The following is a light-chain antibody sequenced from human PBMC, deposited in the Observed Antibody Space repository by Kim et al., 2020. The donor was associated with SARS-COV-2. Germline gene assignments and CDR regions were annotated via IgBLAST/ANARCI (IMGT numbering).Light chain of an antibody. CDR2: DAS. CDR1: QHFTGTY. V-gene: IGKV3-20*01. J-gene: IGKJ1*01. Sequence: EIVLTQSPGTLSLSPGERATLSCRASQHFTGTYVGWYQQKPGQAPRLLIYDASSRATGIPDRFSGSWSGTDFTLTISRLEPDDFAMYYCHQYGSSVRTFGQGTKVDIK. CDR3: HQYGSSVRT.